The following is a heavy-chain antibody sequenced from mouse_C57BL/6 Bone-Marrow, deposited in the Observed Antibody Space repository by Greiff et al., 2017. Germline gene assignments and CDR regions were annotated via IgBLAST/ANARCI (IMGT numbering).Heavy chain of an antibody. J-gene: IGHJ4*01. CDR1: GYTFTDYT. D-gene: IGHD3-3*01. V-gene: IGHV1-78*01. CDR3: ATGGGQFYAVDY. Sequence: VKLQQPDAELVKPGASVKISCKASGYTFTDYTIHWMKQRPGQGLEWIGDIYPSDGSTKYNQKFKGKATLTADKSSSTAYMQLNSLTSEDSAVYFWATGGGQFYAVDYWGQGTSVTVSS. CDR2: IYPSDGST.